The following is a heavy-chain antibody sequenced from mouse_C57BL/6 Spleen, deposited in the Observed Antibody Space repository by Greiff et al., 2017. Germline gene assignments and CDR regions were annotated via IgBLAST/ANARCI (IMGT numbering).Heavy chain of an antibody. V-gene: IGHV1-50*01. CDR2: IDPSDSYT. D-gene: IGHD3-2*02. Sequence: QVQLQQPGAELVKPGASVKLSCKASGYTFTSYWMQWVKQRPGQGLAWIGEIDPSDSYTNYNQKFKGKATLTVDTSSSTAYMQLSSLTSEDSAVXYCARSPTAQATGFDYWGQGTTLTVSS. CDR3: ARSPTAQATGFDY. J-gene: IGHJ2*01. CDR1: GYTFTSYW.